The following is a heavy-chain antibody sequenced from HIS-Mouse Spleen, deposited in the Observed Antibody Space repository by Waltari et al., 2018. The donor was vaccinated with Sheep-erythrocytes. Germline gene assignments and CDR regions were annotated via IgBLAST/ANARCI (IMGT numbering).Heavy chain of an antibody. J-gene: IGHJ4*02. Sequence: QLQLQESGPGLVKPSETLSLTCTVSGGSISSSSYYWGWIRQPPGKGLGWIGSIYYRGSTYSNPSLKSRVTISVDTSKNQFSLKLSSVTAADTAVYYCARLYYYDSSGYYFDYWGQGTLVTVSS. CDR2: IYYRGST. CDR3: ARLYYYDSSGYYFDY. D-gene: IGHD3-22*01. CDR1: GGSISSSSYY. V-gene: IGHV4-39*01.